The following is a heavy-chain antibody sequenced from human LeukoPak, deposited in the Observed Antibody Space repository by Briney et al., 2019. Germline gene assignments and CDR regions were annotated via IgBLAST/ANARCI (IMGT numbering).Heavy chain of an antibody. CDR1: GFTFSSYS. V-gene: IGHV3-21*01. D-gene: IGHD1-26*01. Sequence: GSLRLSCAASGFTFSSYSMNWVRQAPGKGLEWVSSISSSSSYIYYADSVKGRFTISRDNAKNSLYLQMNSLRAEDTAVYYCAKESVGAVGAYFDYWGQGTLVTVSS. CDR3: AKESVGAVGAYFDY. CDR2: ISSSSSYI. J-gene: IGHJ4*02.